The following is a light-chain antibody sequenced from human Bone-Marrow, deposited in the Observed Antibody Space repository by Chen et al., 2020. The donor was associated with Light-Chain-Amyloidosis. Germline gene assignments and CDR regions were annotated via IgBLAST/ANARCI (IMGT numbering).Light chain of an antibody. V-gene: IGLV2-14*01. CDR1: SSDVGGDNH. CDR2: EVT. J-gene: IGLJ1*01. CDR3: SSYTITNTLV. Sequence: LPPPSSSAAPPGPSITICCPGTSSDVGGDNHVSWYQQHPDKAPKLMIYEVTHRPSWVPDRFSGSKSDNTASLTISGLQTEDEADYFCSSYTITNTLVFGSGTRVTVL.